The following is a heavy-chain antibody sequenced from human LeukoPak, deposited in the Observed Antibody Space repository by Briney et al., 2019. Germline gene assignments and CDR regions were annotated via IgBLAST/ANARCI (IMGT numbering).Heavy chain of an antibody. CDR2: LSGSGGSP. V-gene: IGHV3-23*01. CDR1: GFTFSSYA. CDR3: ANALGGGNTWYYFDC. J-gene: IGHJ4*02. D-gene: IGHD6-13*01. Sequence: PGGSLRLSCAAAGFTFSSYAMSWVRQAPGKVLEWVSSLSGSGGSPNYANSVKGRFTISRDNSKNTLYLQMNSLRAEDTAVYYCANALGGGNTWYYFDCWGQGTLVTVSS.